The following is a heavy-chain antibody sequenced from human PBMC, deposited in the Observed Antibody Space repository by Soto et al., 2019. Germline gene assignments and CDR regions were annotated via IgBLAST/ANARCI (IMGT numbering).Heavy chain of an antibody. V-gene: IGHV4-59*08. J-gene: IGHJ5*02. CDR2: IYYSGST. D-gene: IGHD6-13*01. Sequence: PSETLSLTCTVSGGSISSYYWSWIRQPPGKGLEWIGYIYYSGSTHYNPSLKSRVTISVDTSKNQFSLKLSSVTAADTAVYYCAIRERAAGTDWWLDPWGQGTLVTVSS. CDR3: AIRERAAGTDWWLDP. CDR1: GGSISSYY.